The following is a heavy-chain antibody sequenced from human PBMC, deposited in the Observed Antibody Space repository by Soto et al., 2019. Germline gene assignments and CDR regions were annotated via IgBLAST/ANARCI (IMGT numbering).Heavy chain of an antibody. CDR2: INAGNGNT. CDR1: GYTFTSYA. J-gene: IGHJ4*02. Sequence: ASVKVSCKASGYTFTSYAMHWVRQAPGQRLEWMGWINAGNGNTKYSQKFQGRVTITRDTSASTAYMELSSLRSEDTAVYYCARDGPVGTTHRDYYFDYWGQGTLVTVS. D-gene: IGHD2-21*02. CDR3: ARDGPVGTTHRDYYFDY. V-gene: IGHV1-3*01.